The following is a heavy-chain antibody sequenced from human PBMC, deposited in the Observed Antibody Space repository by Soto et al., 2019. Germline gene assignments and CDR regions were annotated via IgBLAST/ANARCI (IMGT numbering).Heavy chain of an antibody. CDR1: GGSISSGGYY. D-gene: IGHD5-12*01. J-gene: IGHJ4*02. CDR3: AREIVATTRGAYYFDY. V-gene: IGHV4-31*03. Sequence: QVQLQESGPGLVKPSQTLSLTCTVSGGSISSGGYYWSWIRQHPGKGLEWIGYIYYSGSTYYNPSLKSRVTISVDTSRNQFSLKLSSVTAADTAVYYCAREIVATTRGAYYFDYWGQGTLVTVSS. CDR2: IYYSGST.